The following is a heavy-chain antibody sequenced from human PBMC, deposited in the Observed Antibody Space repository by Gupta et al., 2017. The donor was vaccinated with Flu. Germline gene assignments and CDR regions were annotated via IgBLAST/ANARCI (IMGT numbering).Heavy chain of an antibody. CDR2: IYYSGST. V-gene: IGHV4-31*03. J-gene: IGHJ5*02. D-gene: IGHD2-2*01. CDR3: ARDRGVVVPAVHPGRNWFDP. Sequence: QVQLQESGPGLVKPSQTLSLTCTVSGGSISSGGYYWSWIRQHPGKGLEWIGYIYYSGSTYYNPSLKSRVTISVDTSKNQFSLKLSSVTAADTAVYYCARDRGVVVPAVHPGRNWFDPWGQGTLVTVSS. CDR1: GGSISSGGYY.